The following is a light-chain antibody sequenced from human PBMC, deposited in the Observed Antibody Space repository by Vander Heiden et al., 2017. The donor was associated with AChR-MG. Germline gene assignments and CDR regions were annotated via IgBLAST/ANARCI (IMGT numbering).Light chain of an antibody. V-gene: IGKV1-39*01. J-gene: IGKJ1*01. CDR3: QQSSSIPRT. Sequence: DIQMTQSPSSLSASVGDSVTITCRASQSISTSLNWYQHKPGKAPKLLIYAASSLQSGVPSRFSGDGSGTDFTLNISSLQPEDFATYYCQQSSSIPRTFGQGTKVEI. CDR1: QSISTS. CDR2: AAS.